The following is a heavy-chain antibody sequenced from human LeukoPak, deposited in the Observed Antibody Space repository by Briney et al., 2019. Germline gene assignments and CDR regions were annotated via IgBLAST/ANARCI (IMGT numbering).Heavy chain of an antibody. CDR1: GGSISSTNYY. D-gene: IGHD4-17*01. Sequence: PSETLSLTCPVSGGSISSTNYYWGWIRQPPGKGLEWIGSIYYSGSTNYNPSLKSRVTISVDTSKNQFSLKLSSVTAADTAVYYCANTLSDYGDYLGSLNQWGQGTLVTVSS. CDR2: IYYSGST. CDR3: ANTLSDYGDYLGSLNQ. V-gene: IGHV4-39*07. J-gene: IGHJ4*02.